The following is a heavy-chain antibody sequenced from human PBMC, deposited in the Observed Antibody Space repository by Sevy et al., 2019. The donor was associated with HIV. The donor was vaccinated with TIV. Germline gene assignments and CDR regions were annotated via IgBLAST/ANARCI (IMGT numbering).Heavy chain of an antibody. CDR1: DGSFSGYY. D-gene: IGHD2-2*01. Sequence: SETLSLTCAVHDGSFSGYYWNWIRQLPGKGLEWIGEINESGITYYNPSLKSRVTISVDTSKKQFSLKLNCVTAADTALYFCARSPPVVVVPGAPSWFDPWGQGTLVTVSS. CDR2: INESGIT. CDR3: ARSPPVVVVPGAPSWFDP. V-gene: IGHV4-34*01. J-gene: IGHJ5*02.